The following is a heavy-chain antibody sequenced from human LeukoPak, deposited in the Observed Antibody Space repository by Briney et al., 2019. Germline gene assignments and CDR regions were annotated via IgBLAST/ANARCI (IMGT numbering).Heavy chain of an antibody. CDR2: ISGTSAYI. CDR3: ARKLTGSFDI. V-gene: IGHV3-21*01. CDR1: RFAFYSYG. Sequence: GGSLRLSCAASRFAFYSYGMMWVRQAPGKGLEWVSSISGTSAYIYYADSVRGRFTISRDNAKNSLYLQMNSLRAEDTAVYYCARKLTGSFDIWGQGTMVTVSS. J-gene: IGHJ3*02. D-gene: IGHD7-27*01.